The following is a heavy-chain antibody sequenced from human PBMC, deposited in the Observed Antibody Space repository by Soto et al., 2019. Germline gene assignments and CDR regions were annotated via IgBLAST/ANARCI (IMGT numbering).Heavy chain of an antibody. D-gene: IGHD2-21*02. CDR2: IIPIFGTA. CDR1: GGTFSSYA. J-gene: IGHJ4*02. CDR3: ALLGYGVVTATNFDY. Sequence: QVQLVQSGAEVKKPGSSVKVSCKASGGTFSSYAISWVRQAPGQGLEWMGGIIPIFGTANYAQKFQGRVTITADEPTSTAYMELSSLRSEDTAVYYCALLGYGVVTATNFDYWGQGTLVTVSS. V-gene: IGHV1-69*12.